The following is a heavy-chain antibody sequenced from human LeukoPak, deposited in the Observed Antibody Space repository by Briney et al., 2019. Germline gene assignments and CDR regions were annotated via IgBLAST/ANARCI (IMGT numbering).Heavy chain of an antibody. V-gene: IGHV3-9*01. CDR1: GFTFDDYA. Sequence: GGSLRLSCAASGFTFDDYAMHWVRQAPGKGLERVSGISWNSGSIGYADSVKGRFTISRDNAKNSLYLQMNSLRAEDTALYYCAKTASGYSFLEDAFDIWGQGTMVTVSS. CDR3: AKTASGYSFLEDAFDI. D-gene: IGHD6-13*01. J-gene: IGHJ3*02. CDR2: ISWNSGSI.